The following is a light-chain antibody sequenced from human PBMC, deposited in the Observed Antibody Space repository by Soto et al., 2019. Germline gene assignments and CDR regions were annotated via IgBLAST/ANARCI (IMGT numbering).Light chain of an antibody. J-gene: IGLJ3*02. CDR2: EVS. CDR1: SSDVGGYNY. Sequence: QSALTQPPSASGSPGQSVTISCTGTSSDVGGYNYVSWYQQHPGKAPKLMIYEVSKRPSGVPDRFSGSKSGNTASLTVSGLQAEDEADYYCSSYAGSNLWVFGGGTKVTVI. CDR3: SSYAGSNLWV. V-gene: IGLV2-8*01.